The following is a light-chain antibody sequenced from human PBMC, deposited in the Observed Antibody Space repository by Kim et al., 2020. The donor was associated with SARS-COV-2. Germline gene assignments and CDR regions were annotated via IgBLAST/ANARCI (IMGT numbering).Light chain of an antibody. J-gene: IGKJ4*01. CDR2: GAS. CDR1: QGIGRW. Sequence: ASVGDRVTISCRASQGIGRWLAWYQQRPGKTPKLLIYGASSLQSGIPSRFSGNGSETDFSLTISSLQPEDLATYYCQKTNSFPLTFGGGTKVDIK. V-gene: IGKV1-12*01. CDR3: QKTNSFPLT.